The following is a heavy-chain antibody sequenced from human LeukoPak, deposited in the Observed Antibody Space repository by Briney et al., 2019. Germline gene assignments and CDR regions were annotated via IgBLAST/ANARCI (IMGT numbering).Heavy chain of an antibody. J-gene: IGHJ4*02. D-gene: IGHD1-1*01. V-gene: IGHV4-4*02. CDR3: ASQLGGTTFH. CDR2: IYHSETT. Sequence: PSETLSLTCAVSGGSISSGDWWSWVRQPPGKGLEWIGEIYHSETTNYNPSLKSRVTISVDTSKSQFSLKLSSVTAADTAVYYCASQLGGTTFHWGQGTLITVSS. CDR1: GGSISSGDW.